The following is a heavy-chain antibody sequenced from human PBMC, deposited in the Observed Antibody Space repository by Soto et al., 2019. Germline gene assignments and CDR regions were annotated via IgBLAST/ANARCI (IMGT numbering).Heavy chain of an antibody. CDR3: AKRNLIPLFYLAY. CDR2: ISSSGDTT. Sequence: DVQLLDSGGGLVQPGGSLRLSCAASGFTFSNYAMSWVRQAPGQGLEWVSSISSSGDTTYYADSVQGRFTISRDNSQNTVYLQMNSLIAEDTTVSYGAKRNLIPLFYLAYWGQGTLVTVPP. J-gene: IGHJ4*02. V-gene: IGHV3-23*01. CDR1: GFTFSNYA.